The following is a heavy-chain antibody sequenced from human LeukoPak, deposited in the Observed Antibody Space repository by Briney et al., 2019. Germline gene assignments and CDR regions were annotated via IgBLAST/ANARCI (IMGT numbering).Heavy chain of an antibody. Sequence: MPGGPLRLSCEASRFVFTNYYMSWVRQAPGKGLDWIATIAYDGDTKYYADSAEGRFTISRDNAKNSLSLQMNSLRAEDTAVYFCARAGTYDGYKVLDSWGQGTLVTVSS. J-gene: IGHJ5*01. D-gene: IGHD5-24*01. V-gene: IGHV3-11*01. CDR3: ARAGTYDGYKVLDS. CDR1: RFVFTNYY. CDR2: IAYDGDTK.